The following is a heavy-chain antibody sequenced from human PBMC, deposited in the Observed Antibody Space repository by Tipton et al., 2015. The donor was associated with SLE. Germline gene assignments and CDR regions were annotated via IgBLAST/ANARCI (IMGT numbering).Heavy chain of an antibody. D-gene: IGHD3-10*01. CDR1: GGSISSHY. V-gene: IGHV4-59*08. Sequence: TLSLTCAVYGGSISSHYWSWIRQPPGKGLEWIGNIYYSGSTNYNPSLKSRVTISVDTSKNQFSLKLSSVTAADTAVYYCARGYYYGSGSYYSGASYYGMDVWGQGTTVTVSS. CDR2: IYYSGST. J-gene: IGHJ6*02. CDR3: ARGYYYGSGSYYSGASYYGMDV.